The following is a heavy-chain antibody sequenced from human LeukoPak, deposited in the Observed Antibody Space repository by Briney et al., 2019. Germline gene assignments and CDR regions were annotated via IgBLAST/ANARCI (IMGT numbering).Heavy chain of an antibody. J-gene: IGHJ5*02. CDR1: GGSVSSGSYY. D-gene: IGHD1-26*01. Sequence: SETLSLTCTVSGGSVSSGSYYWSWIRQPPGKGLEWIGYIYYSGSTNYNPSLKSRVTISVDTSKNQFSLKLSSVTAADTAVYYCASNLSGSYFNWFDPWGQGTLVTVSS. V-gene: IGHV4-61*01. CDR3: ASNLSGSYFNWFDP. CDR2: IYYSGST.